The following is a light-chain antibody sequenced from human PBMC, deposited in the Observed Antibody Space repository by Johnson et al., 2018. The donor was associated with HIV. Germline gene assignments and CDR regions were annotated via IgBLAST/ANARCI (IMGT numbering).Light chain of an antibody. Sequence: QSVLTQPPSVSAAPGQKVTISCSGSSSNIENNYVSWYQQLPGTAPKLLIYDNNKRPSGIPDRFSGSKSGTSATLCITGLQTGDEADYYCGTWDSSLSVVFVTGTKFTGL. CDR3: GTWDSSLSVV. J-gene: IGLJ1*01. V-gene: IGLV1-51*01. CDR1: SSNIENNY. CDR2: DNN.